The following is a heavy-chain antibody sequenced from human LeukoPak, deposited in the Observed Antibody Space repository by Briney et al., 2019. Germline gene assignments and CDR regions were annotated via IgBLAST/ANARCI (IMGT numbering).Heavy chain of an antibody. J-gene: IGHJ4*02. CDR2: IYHSGST. D-gene: IGHD3-22*01. CDR3: ARLDSSGYGILWY. CDR1: GYSLSSGYY. V-gene: IGHV4-38-2*01. Sequence: PSETLSLTCAVSGYSLSSGYYWGWIRQPPGKGLEWIGSIYHSGSTYYNPSLKSRVTISVDTSKNQFSLKLSSVTAADTAVYYCARLDSSGYGILWYWGQGTLVTVSS.